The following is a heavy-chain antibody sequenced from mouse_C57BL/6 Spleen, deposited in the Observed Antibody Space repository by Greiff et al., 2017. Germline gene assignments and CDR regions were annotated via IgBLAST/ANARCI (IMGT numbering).Heavy chain of an antibody. D-gene: IGHD1-1*01. CDR2: IYPGDGDT. V-gene: IGHV1-80*01. Sequence: VKLMESGAELVKPGASVKISCKASGYAFSSYWMNWVKQRPGKGLEWIGQIYPGDGDTNYNGKFKGKATLTADKSSSTAYMQLSSLTSEDSAVYFCARGVYYGSNYAMDYGGQGTSVTVSS. CDR1: GYAFSSYW. J-gene: IGHJ4*01. CDR3: ARGVYYGSNYAMDY.